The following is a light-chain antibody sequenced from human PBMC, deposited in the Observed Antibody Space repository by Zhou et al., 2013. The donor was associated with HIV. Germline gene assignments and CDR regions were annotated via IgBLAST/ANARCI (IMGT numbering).Light chain of an antibody. CDR2: DAT. CDR3: QEYSKLPYT. CDR1: QDISNY. V-gene: IGKV1-33*01. Sequence: DIQMTQSPSSLAASVGDRVTITCQASQDISNYLNWYQQKPGKAPKLLIDDATNLKTGVPSRFSGGGSGTDFTFTITSLKPEDIATYYCQEYSKLPYTFGQGTKLEIK. J-gene: IGKJ2*01.